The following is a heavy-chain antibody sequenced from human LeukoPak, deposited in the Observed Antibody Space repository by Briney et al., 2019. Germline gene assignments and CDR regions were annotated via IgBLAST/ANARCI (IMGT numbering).Heavy chain of an antibody. Sequence: SETLSLTCTVSGGSISSGGYYWSWIRQPPGKGLEWIGYIYHSGSTYYNPSLKSRVTISVDRSKNQFSLKLTSMTAADTAVYYCAGGAGYSTLWGQGTLVTVSS. CDR2: IYHSGST. CDR1: GGSISSGGYY. V-gene: IGHV4-30-2*01. J-gene: IGHJ4*02. D-gene: IGHD6-13*01. CDR3: AGGAGYSTL.